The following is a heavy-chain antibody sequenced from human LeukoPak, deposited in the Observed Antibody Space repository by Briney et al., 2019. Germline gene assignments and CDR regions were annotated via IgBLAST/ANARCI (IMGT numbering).Heavy chain of an antibody. CDR3: ARASSTRPAPFDY. CDR2: IYYSGST. V-gene: IGHV4-61*08. CDR1: GGSISSGGYY. Sequence: SETLSLTCTVSGGSISSGGYYWSWIRQHPGKGLEWIGYIYYSGSTTYNPSLKSRVTISVDTSKNQFSLKLSSVTAADTAVYYCARASSTRPAPFDYWGQGTLVTVSS. D-gene: IGHD1-26*01. J-gene: IGHJ4*02.